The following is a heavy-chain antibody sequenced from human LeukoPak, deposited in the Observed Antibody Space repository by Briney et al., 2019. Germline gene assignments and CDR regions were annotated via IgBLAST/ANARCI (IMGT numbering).Heavy chain of an antibody. D-gene: IGHD3-3*01. J-gene: IGHJ4*02. CDR3: ARGMGFWSGYVVY. CDR2: INHSGST. Sequence: SGSLTLTCAVYGWSFSGYYWSWIRQPPGKGLEWIGEINHSGSTNYNPSLKSRVTISVDTSKNRFSLKLSSVAAEDTAVYYCARGMGFWSGYVVYWGQGTLVTVSS. CDR1: GWSFSGYY. V-gene: IGHV4-34*01.